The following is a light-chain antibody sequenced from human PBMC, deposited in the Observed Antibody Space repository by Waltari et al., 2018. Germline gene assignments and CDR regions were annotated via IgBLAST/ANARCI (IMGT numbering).Light chain of an antibody. CDR2: KAS. CDR1: QSVGNS. Sequence: EIVLTQSPATLSLSPGDRATLSCRASQSVGNSLSWYQQKPGKAPRLLIYKASTRPTGIPARFGGSGSGTDFTLTIGSLEPEDFAVYFCLQRSNWPQTFGGGTTVEIK. J-gene: IGKJ4*01. CDR3: LQRSNWPQT. V-gene: IGKV3-11*01.